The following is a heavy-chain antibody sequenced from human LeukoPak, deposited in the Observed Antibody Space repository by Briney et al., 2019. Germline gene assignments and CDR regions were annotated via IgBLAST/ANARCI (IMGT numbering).Heavy chain of an antibody. V-gene: IGHV3-7*01. D-gene: IGHD6-13*01. CDR1: GFTFSSYW. J-gene: IGHJ3*01. CDR3: ARDGSEQQLVFFGHF. Sequence: GGSLRLSCAASGFTFSSYWMTWVRQAPGKGLEWVANINQDGSEKYYVGSVKGRFTISRDNAKNSLYLQMNSLRAEDTALYYCARDGSEQQLVFFGHFWGQGTMVTVSS. CDR2: INQDGSEK.